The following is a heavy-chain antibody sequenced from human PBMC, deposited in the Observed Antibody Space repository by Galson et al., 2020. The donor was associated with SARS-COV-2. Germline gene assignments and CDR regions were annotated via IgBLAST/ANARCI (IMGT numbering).Heavy chain of an antibody. CDR3: AKDWDSGSSNWFDP. J-gene: IGHJ5*02. V-gene: IGHV3-30*02. CDR1: GFTFSSYG. D-gene: IGHD1-26*01. Sequence: GGSLRLSCAASGFTFSSYGMHWVRQAPGKGLEWVAFIRYDGSNKYYADSVKGRFTISRDNSKNTLYLQMNSLRAEDTAVYYCAKDWDSGSSNWFDPWGQGTLVTVSS. CDR2: IRYDGSNK.